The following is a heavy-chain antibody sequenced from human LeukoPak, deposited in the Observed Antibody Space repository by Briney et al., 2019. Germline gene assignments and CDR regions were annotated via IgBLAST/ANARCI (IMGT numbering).Heavy chain of an antibody. Sequence: PGGSLRLSCAASGFTFSGHNMNWVRQAPGKGLEWISFVSISSGTIYYADSVHGRFRISRDNAKSSLDLEMNSLRAEDTAVYYCARAMSTFGGVRNYFDSWGQGTLVTVSS. V-gene: IGHV3-48*04. CDR2: VSISSGTI. CDR1: GFTFSGHN. J-gene: IGHJ4*02. D-gene: IGHD3-16*01. CDR3: ARAMSTFGGVRNYFDS.